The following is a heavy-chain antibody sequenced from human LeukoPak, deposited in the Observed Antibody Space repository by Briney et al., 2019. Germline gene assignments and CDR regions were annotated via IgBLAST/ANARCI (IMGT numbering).Heavy chain of an antibody. CDR1: GFTFGEND. V-gene: IGHV3-49*04. J-gene: IGHJ4*02. CDR2: IRSKLYGETT. D-gene: IGHD4-11*01. Sequence: GGSLRLSCTVSGFTFGENDMSWVRQAPGRGLEWVGIIRSKLYGETTEYAASVKGRFTISRDDDKSIAFLQLNSLKTEDTAVYYCTRVGNDYNNYQSPYWGQGTLVTVAS. CDR3: TRVGNDYNNYQSPY.